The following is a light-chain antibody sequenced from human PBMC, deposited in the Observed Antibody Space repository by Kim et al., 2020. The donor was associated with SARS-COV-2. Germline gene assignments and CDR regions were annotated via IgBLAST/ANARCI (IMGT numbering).Light chain of an antibody. CDR2: GKN. J-gene: IGLJ2*01. Sequence: KVRITCKGNSMRSYYAGLYQQKPGQAPVLVIYGKNNRPSGIPDRFSGSSSGNTASLTITGAQAEDKAAYSCNSRDSSGNFVVFGGGTQLTVL. V-gene: IGLV3-19*01. CDR1: SMRSYY. CDR3: NSRDSSGNFVV.